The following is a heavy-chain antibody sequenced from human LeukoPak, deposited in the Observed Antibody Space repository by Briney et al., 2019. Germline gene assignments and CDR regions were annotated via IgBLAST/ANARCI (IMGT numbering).Heavy chain of an antibody. J-gene: IGHJ4*02. D-gene: IGHD6-13*01. V-gene: IGHV3-21*01. CDR2: ISSSNSHI. Sequence: GGSLRLSRAASGFTFSTHSMNWVRQAPGKGLEWVSYISSSNSHIYYAPAEKGQFTISRDNAKDSLYLQMNSLRGEDTAVYYCARDRESSSWCDYGGQGTLVTVSS. CDR1: GFTFSTHS. CDR3: ARDRESSSWCDY.